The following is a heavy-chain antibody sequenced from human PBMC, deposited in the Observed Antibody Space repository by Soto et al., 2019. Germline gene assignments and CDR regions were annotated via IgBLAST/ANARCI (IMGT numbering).Heavy chain of an antibody. CDR2: IDPSDSYT. J-gene: IGHJ6*02. CDR1: GYSFTSYW. CDR3: ARREYCSSTSCYYYYYYGMDV. Sequence: GESLKISCQGSGYSFTSYWISWVRQMPGKGLEWMGRIDPSDSYTNYSPSFQGHVTISADKSISTAYLQWSSLKASDTAMYYCARREYCSSTSCYYYYYYGMDVWGQGTTVTVSS. D-gene: IGHD2-2*01. V-gene: IGHV5-10-1*01.